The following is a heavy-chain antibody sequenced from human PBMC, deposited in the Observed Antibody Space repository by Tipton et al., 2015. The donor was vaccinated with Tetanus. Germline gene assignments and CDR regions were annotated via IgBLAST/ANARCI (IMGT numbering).Heavy chain of an antibody. Sequence: TLSLTCTVSGGSISSSSYYWGWIRQPPGKGLEWIGSIYYSGSTYYNPSPKSRFTISVDTSKNRFSLKLSSVTAADTAVYYCARQAFGVVNYFDYWGQGTLVTVSS. CDR1: GGSISSSSYY. CDR3: ARQAFGVVNYFDY. J-gene: IGHJ4*02. V-gene: IGHV4-39*01. D-gene: IGHD3-3*01. CDR2: IYYSGST.